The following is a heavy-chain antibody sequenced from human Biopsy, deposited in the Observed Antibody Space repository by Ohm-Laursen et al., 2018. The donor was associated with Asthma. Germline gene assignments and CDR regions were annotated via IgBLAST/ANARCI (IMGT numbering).Heavy chain of an antibody. Sequence: SLRLSCSAAGFTFDDYAMHWVRQAPGKGLEWVSGISWNSGSIGYADSVKGRFTISRDNAENSLYLQMNSLRAEDTALYYCAKGEWELLEANFDYWGQGTLVTVSS. CDR3: AKGEWELLEANFDY. CDR2: ISWNSGSI. CDR1: GFTFDDYA. J-gene: IGHJ4*02. V-gene: IGHV3-9*01. D-gene: IGHD1-26*01.